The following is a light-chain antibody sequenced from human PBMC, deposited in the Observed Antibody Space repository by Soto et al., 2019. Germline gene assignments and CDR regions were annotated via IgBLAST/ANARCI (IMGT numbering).Light chain of an antibody. CDR2: EVT. J-gene: IGLJ1*01. CDR1: SSDVGAFNY. Sequence: QSVLTQPASVSESPGQSITISCSGGSSDVGAFNYVSWYQQHPDKAPKLVIYEVTNRPSGVSNRFSGSKSGNTASLTISGLQAEDEADYYCSSYTSAGTYVFGTGTKLTVL. CDR3: SSYTSAGTYV. V-gene: IGLV2-14*01.